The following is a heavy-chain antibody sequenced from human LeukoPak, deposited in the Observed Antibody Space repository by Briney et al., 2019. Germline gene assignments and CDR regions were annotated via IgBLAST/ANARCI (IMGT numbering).Heavy chain of an antibody. CDR2: INQDASEK. D-gene: IGHD2/OR15-2a*01. V-gene: IGHV3-7*05. Sequence: GGSLRLSCAASGFTFSKSWMNWVRQAPGKGLEWVANINQDASEKYHVVSVKGRFTISRDNAKNSLYLQMNSLRAEDTAVYYCTRVRVSSYYGMDIWGQGTTVTVSS. J-gene: IGHJ6*02. CDR3: TRVRVSSYYGMDI. CDR1: GFTFSKSW.